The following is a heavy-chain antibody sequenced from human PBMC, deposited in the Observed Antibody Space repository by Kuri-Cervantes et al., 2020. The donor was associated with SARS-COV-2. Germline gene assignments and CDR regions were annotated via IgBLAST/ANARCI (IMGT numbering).Heavy chain of an antibody. D-gene: IGHD2-15*01. Sequence: GSLRLSCTVSGGSISSYYWSWIRQPPGKGLEWIGYIYYSGSTNYNPSLKSRVTISVDTSKNQFSLKLSSVTAADTAVYYCARQPTRRYCSGGSCYRRKDAFDIWGHGTMVTVSS. CDR3: ARQPTRRYCSGGSCYRRKDAFDI. CDR1: GGSISSYY. J-gene: IGHJ3*02. V-gene: IGHV4-59*08. CDR2: IYYSGST.